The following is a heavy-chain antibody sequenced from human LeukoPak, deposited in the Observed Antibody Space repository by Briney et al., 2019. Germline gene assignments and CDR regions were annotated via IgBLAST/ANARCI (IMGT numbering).Heavy chain of an antibody. CDR1: GGSISSYY. CDR3: ARRRISGWFDY. D-gene: IGHD6-19*01. J-gene: IGHJ4*02. CDR2: IYYSGST. V-gene: IGHV4-59*08. Sequence: PSETLSLTCTVSGGSISSYYWSWIRQPPGKGLEWIGYIYYSGSTNYNPSLKSRVTISVDTSKNQFSLKLSSVTAADTAVYYCARRRISGWFDYWGQGTLVTVSS.